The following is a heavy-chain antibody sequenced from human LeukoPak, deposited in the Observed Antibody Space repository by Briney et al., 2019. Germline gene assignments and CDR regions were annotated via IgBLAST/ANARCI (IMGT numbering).Heavy chain of an antibody. V-gene: IGHV4-38-2*02. Sequence: SETLSLTCTVSGYSIGSTYYGAWIRQPPGKGLEWIATISHSGSTYYTPSLKSRLTISLDTSTNHFSLRLSSVTAADTAVYYCARVNAPVATFDYWGQGTLVTVSS. CDR3: ARVNAPVATFDY. CDR2: ISHSGST. J-gene: IGHJ4*02. D-gene: IGHD1-1*01. CDR1: GYSIGSTYY.